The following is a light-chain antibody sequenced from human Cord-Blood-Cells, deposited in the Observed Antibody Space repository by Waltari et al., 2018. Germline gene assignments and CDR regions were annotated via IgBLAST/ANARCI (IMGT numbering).Light chain of an antibody. CDR1: KRVFYSSNTKNY. Sequence: IVMTQSPDSLAVSLGERATINCKSSKRVFYSSNTKNYLAWYQQKPGQPPKLLIYWASTRESGVPDRFSGSGSGTDFTLTISSLQAEDVAVYYCQQYYSTPYTFGQGTKLEIK. J-gene: IGKJ2*01. V-gene: IGKV4-1*01. CDR2: WAS. CDR3: QQYYSTPYT.